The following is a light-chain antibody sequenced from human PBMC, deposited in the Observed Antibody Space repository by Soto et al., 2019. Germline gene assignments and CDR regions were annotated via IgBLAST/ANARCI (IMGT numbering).Light chain of an antibody. Sequence: DIQLTLSPSTLSAADGDSVTITCRASQNIRNLLAWYQQKPGKAPQPLIYDASTLKTGVPSRFSGSGSGSEFNFTITGLQPDDFATYFCQQYNTFSTFGQGTNVDIK. V-gene: IGKV1-5*01. CDR3: QQYNTFST. CDR2: DAS. J-gene: IGKJ1*01. CDR1: QNIRNL.